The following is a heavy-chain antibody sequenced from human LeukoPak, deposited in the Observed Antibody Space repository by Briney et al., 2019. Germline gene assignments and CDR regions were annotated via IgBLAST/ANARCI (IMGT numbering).Heavy chain of an antibody. CDR2: IYYTGST. D-gene: IGHD1-26*01. V-gene: IGHV4-59*01. CDR1: GGSFSSSY. CDR3: ARGTSGSYYGVWFDP. J-gene: IGHJ5*02. Sequence: SETLSLTCTVSGGSFSSSYWSWVRQPPGKGLEWIAYIYYTGSTNYNPSLKGRVTISLDTSKNQFSLKLSSATAADTAVYYCARGTSGSYYGVWFDPWGQGTLVTVSS.